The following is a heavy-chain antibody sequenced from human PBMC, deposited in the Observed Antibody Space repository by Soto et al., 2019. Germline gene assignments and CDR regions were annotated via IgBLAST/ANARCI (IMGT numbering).Heavy chain of an antibody. CDR3: ATVMDRRGYGMDV. D-gene: IGHD2-2*03. V-gene: IGHV3-15*07. CDR2: IKTKTDGGTT. J-gene: IGHJ6*02. Sequence: EMQLVESGGGLVKPGGSLRLSCAASGFTFSNTWMNWVRQAPGKGLEWVGRIKTKTDGGTTDDAAPVKGRFTISRDDSKNTLYLQMNSLKTEDTAVYYCATVMDRRGYGMDVRGQGTTVTVSS. CDR1: GFTFSNTW.